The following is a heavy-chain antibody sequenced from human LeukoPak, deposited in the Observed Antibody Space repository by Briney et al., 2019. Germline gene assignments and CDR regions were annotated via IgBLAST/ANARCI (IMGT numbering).Heavy chain of an antibody. CDR2: INPNSGGT. D-gene: IGHD3-3*01. CDR1: GYTCTDYY. J-gene: IGHJ4*02. CDR3: ARAPAGGKLRFFDY. Sequence: GASVEVSCKASGYTCTDYYMHWVRQAPGQGLEWMGWINPNSGGTNYAQKFQGRVAMTRDTSITTAYVELSRLRFDDTAVYYCARAPAGGKLRFFDYWGQGTLVTVSS. V-gene: IGHV1-2*02.